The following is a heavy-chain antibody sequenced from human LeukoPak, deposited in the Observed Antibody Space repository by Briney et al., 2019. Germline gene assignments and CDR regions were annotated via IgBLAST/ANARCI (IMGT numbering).Heavy chain of an antibody. Sequence: SETLSLTCTVSGGSISRGDYYWSWIRQPPGKGLEWIGYINHSGSATYNPSLKSRVTISVDTSKNQFSLKLSSVTAADTAVYYCARVPLYGSGSFGSFDYWGQGTLVTVSS. D-gene: IGHD3-10*01. CDR1: GGSISRGDYY. CDR2: INHSGSA. CDR3: ARVPLYGSGSFGSFDY. J-gene: IGHJ4*02. V-gene: IGHV4-61*08.